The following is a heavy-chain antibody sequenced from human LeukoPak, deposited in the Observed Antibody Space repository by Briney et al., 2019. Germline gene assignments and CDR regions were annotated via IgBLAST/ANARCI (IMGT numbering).Heavy chain of an antibody. D-gene: IGHD3-22*01. Sequence: PGGSLRLSCAASGFTFSSYSMNWVRQAPGKGLEWVSSISSSSSYIYYADSVKGRFTISRDNAKNSLYLQMNSLRAEDTAVYYCARDGVMVTRNNDYWGQGTLVTVSS. V-gene: IGHV3-21*01. CDR2: ISSSSSYI. CDR3: ARDGVMVTRNNDY. CDR1: GFTFSSYS. J-gene: IGHJ4*02.